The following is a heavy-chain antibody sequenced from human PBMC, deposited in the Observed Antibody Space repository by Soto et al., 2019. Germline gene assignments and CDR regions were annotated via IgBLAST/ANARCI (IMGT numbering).Heavy chain of an antibody. J-gene: IGHJ4*02. Sequence: QVQLVESGGGVVQPGRSLRLSCAASGFTFSSYGMHWVRQAPGKGLEWVAVISYDGSNKYYADSVKGRFTISRDNSKNTLYLQMNSLRAEDTAVYYCAKSMTVITPDYWGQGTLVTVSS. CDR2: ISYDGSNK. V-gene: IGHV3-30*18. CDR1: GFTFSSYG. CDR3: AKSMTVITPDY. D-gene: IGHD4-17*01.